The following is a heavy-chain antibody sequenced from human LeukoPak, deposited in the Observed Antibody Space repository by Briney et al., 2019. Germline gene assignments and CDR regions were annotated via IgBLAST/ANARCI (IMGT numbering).Heavy chain of an antibody. V-gene: IGHV3-30*02. CDR1: GFTFSSYG. CDR2: IRYDGSNK. D-gene: IGHD2-2*01. CDR3: AKDYIVVVPAAHPDDY. Sequence: PGGSLRLSCAASGFTFSSYGMHWVRQAPGKGLEWVAFIRYDGSNKYYADSVKGRFTISRDNSKNTLYLQMNSLRAEDTAVYYCAKDYIVVVPAAHPDDYWGQGTLVTVSS. J-gene: IGHJ4*02.